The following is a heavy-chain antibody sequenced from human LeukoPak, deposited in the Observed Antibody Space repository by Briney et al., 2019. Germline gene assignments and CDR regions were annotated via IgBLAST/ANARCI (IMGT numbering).Heavy chain of an antibody. CDR2: INPSGGST. V-gene: IGHV1-46*01. J-gene: IGHJ6*02. CDR1: GYTFTSYY. Sequence: ASVKVSCKASGYTFTSYYMHWVRQAPGQGLEWMGIINPSGGSTSYAQKFQGRVTMTRDTSTSTVYVELSSLRSEDTAVYYCARSPGNYDFCMDVWGQGTTVTVSS. CDR3: ARSPGNYDFCMDV. D-gene: IGHD3-3*01.